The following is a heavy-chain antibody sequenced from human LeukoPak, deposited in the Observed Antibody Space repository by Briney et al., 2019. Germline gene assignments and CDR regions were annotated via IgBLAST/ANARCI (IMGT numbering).Heavy chain of an antibody. J-gene: IGHJ4*02. V-gene: IGHV3-7*01. CDR3: VSDYVHFDY. D-gene: IGHD3-16*01. Sequence: TGGSLRLSCAASGFTFSSYWMSWVRQAPGRGLEWVANIKQDGSEKYYVDSVKGRFTISRDNAKNSLYLQMNSLRAEDTAVYYCVSDYVHFDYWGQGTLVTVSS. CDR1: GFTFSSYW. CDR2: IKQDGSEK.